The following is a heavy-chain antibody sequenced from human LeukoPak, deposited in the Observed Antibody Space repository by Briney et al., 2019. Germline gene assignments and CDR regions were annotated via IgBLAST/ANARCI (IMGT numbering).Heavy chain of an antibody. CDR2: IYYSGST. CDR1: GGSISSYY. V-gene: IGHV4-59*01. D-gene: IGHD1-26*01. J-gene: IGHJ6*03. Sequence: SETLSLTCTVSGGSISSYYWSWIRQPPGKGLVWIGYIYYSGSTNYNPSLKSRVTISVDTSKNQFSLKLSSVTAADTAVYYCARFSGSYRAYYYYYMDVWGKGTTVTVSS. CDR3: ARFSGSYRAYYYYYMDV.